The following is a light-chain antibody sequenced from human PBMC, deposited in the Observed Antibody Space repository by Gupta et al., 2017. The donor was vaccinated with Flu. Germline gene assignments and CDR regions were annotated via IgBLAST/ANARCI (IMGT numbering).Light chain of an antibody. CDR1: QSISSY. V-gene: IGKV1-39*01. CDR3: QQSDRTPRT. J-gene: IGKJ1*01. CDR2: AAS. Sequence: DIQMTQSPSSLSASVGDRVTITCRASQSISSYLNWYQQKPGKAPKLLIYAASSWQSGVPSRFSGSGYGTDFTLTISRLQPEDFATYYCQQSDRTPRTFGQGTKVEIK.